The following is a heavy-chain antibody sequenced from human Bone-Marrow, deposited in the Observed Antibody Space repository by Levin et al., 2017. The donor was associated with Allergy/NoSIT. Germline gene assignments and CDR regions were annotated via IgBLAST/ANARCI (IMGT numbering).Heavy chain of an antibody. J-gene: IGHJ2*01. CDR1: GGSISSYY. D-gene: IGHD3-22*01. Sequence: SETLSLTCTVSGGSISSYYWSWIRQPPGKGLEWIGYIYYSGSTNYNPSLKSRVTISVDTSKNQFSLKLSSVTAADTAVYYCARVKNYYDSSGYRRWYFDLWGRGTLVTVSS. CDR3: ARVKNYYDSSGYRRWYFDL. CDR2: IYYSGST. V-gene: IGHV4-59*01.